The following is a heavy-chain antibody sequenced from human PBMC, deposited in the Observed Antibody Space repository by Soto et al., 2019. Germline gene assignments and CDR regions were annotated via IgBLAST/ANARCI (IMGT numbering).Heavy chain of an antibody. Sequence: EVQLLESGGGLVPPGGSLRLSCAASGFTFNKFVMSWVRQAPGKGLEWVSAISGGSASTYYADSVKGRFTTSRDNSDNTVFLQLTSLSPEDTAVYYCAKASASVRPYYFDYWGQGTLVTVSS. CDR3: AKASASVRPYYFDY. CDR1: GFTFNKFV. CDR2: ISGGSAST. J-gene: IGHJ4*02. V-gene: IGHV3-23*01. D-gene: IGHD6-6*01.